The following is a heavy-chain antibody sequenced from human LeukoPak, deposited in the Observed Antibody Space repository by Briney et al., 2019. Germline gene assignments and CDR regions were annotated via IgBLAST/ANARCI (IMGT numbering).Heavy chain of an antibody. D-gene: IGHD3-22*01. J-gene: IGHJ3*02. Sequence: ASVKVSCKASGYTFTGYYMHWVRHAPGQGLEWMGWITPNSGGTNYAQKFQGRVTMTRDTSISTAYMELSRLRSDDTAVYYCAREAGYDSSDGAFDIWGQGTMVTVSS. CDR1: GYTFTGYY. V-gene: IGHV1-2*02. CDR3: AREAGYDSSDGAFDI. CDR2: ITPNSGGT.